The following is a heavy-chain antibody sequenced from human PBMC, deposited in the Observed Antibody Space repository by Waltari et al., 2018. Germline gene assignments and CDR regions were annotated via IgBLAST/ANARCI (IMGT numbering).Heavy chain of an antibody. CDR3: ARDLGYSSSWYPTWYYGMDV. D-gene: IGHD6-13*01. J-gene: IGHJ6*02. CDR1: GGSISSYY. Sequence: QVQLQESGPGLVKPSETLSLTCTVSGGSISSYYWSWIRQPPGKGLEWIVYIYYSGSTNYNPSLKSRVTISVDTSKNQFSLKLSSVTAADTAVYYCARDLGYSSSWYPTWYYGMDVWGQGTTVTVSS. V-gene: IGHV4-59*01. CDR2: IYYSGST.